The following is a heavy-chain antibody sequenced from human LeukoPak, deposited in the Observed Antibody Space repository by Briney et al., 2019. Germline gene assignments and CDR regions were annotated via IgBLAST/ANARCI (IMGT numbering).Heavy chain of an antibody. CDR2: IYYSGST. J-gene: IGHJ4*02. CDR1: GGSISSYY. CDR3: ARGVPEYYDFWSGYFYYFDY. V-gene: IGHV4-59*01. D-gene: IGHD3-3*01. Sequence: NPSETLSLTCTVSGGSISSYYWSWIRQPPGKGLEWIGYIYYSGSTNYNPPLKCRVTISVDTSKNQFSLKLTSVTAADTAVYYCARGVPEYYDFWSGYFYYFDYWGQGTLVTVSS.